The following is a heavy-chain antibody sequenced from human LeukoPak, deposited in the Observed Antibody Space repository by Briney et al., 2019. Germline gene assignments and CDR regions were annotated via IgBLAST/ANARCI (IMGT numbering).Heavy chain of an antibody. D-gene: IGHD1-26*01. Sequence: GGSLRLSCAASGFTFNNYAMSWVRQAPGKGLEWVSVIYSGGSTYYADSVKGRFTISRDNSKNTLYLQMNSLRAEDTAVYYCARSWELLVFDPWGQGTLVTVSS. CDR2: IYSGGST. V-gene: IGHV3-53*01. CDR3: ARSWELLVFDP. J-gene: IGHJ5*02. CDR1: GFTFNNYA.